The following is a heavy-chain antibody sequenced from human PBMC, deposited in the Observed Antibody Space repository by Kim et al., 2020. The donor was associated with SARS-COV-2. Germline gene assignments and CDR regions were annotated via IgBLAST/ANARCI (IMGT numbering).Heavy chain of an antibody. V-gene: IGHV4-59*13. D-gene: IGHD3-10*01. CDR3: ARAGDLVQGVIIKTFDY. CDR1: GGSISSYY. J-gene: IGHJ4*02. Sequence: SETLSLTCTVSGGSISSYYWSWIRQPPGKGLEWIGYIYYSGSTNYNPSLKSRVTISVDTSKNQFSLKLSSVTAADTAVYYCARAGDLVQGVIIKTFDYWGQGTLVTVSS. CDR2: IYYSGST.